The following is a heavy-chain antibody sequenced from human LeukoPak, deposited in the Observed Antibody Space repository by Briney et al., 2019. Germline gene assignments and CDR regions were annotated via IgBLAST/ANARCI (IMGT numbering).Heavy chain of an antibody. J-gene: IGHJ6*03. D-gene: IGHD2-15*01. CDR3: ARDPQDCSGGSCYAGLYYMDV. CDR2: INPNSGGT. CDR1: GYTFTGYY. Sequence: ASVKVSCKASGYTFTGYYMHWVRPAPGQGLEWMGWINPNSGGTNYARKFQGRVTMTRDTSISTAYMELSRLRSDDTAVYYCARDPQDCSGGSCYAGLYYMDVWGKGTTVTVSS. V-gene: IGHV1-2*02.